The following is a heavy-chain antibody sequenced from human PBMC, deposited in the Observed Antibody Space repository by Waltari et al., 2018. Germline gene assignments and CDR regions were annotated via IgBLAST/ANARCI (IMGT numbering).Heavy chain of an antibody. V-gene: IGHV4-59*01. J-gene: IGHJ4*02. CDR3: ARGKYDFWSGYFPDS. CDR1: GGSISSDY. Sequence: QVKLQESGPGLVKPSETLSLSCSVSGGSISSDYWSWFRQAPGKGLEWLAYMFYIGTTISTPSLNNRVTIWGDSCKNLLSLKVTSVSAADTAGYFCARGKYDFWSGYFPDSWGQGTLVTVSS. D-gene: IGHD3-3*01. CDR2: MFYIGTT.